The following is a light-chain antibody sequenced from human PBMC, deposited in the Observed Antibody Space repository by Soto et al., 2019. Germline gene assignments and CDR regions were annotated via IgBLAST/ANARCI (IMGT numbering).Light chain of an antibody. V-gene: IGKV3-20*01. J-gene: IGKJ5*01. CDR2: GAS. CDR1: QSVSSAY. Sequence: EIVLTQSPGTLSLSPGERATLSCRASQSVSSAYLAWYQQKPGQAPRLLISGASSRATGIPDRFSGSGSGTDFSLTISGLEPEDFAVYYCQQYGGSVPITFGQGTRLYMK. CDR3: QQYGGSVPIT.